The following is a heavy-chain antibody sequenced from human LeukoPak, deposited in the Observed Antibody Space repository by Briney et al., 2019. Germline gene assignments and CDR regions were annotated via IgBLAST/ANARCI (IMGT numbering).Heavy chain of an antibody. CDR2: ISNSSTYI. CDR3: ARWVCSSTSCYYFDY. J-gene: IGHJ4*02. Sequence: PGGSLRLSCAASGFTFSGYTMTWVRQAPGKGLEWVSSISNSSTYIYYADSVKGRFTISRDNVQNSLYPQMNSLRAEDTAVYYCARWVCSSTSCYYFDYWGQGTLVVVSS. D-gene: IGHD2-2*01. CDR1: GFTFSGYT. V-gene: IGHV3-21*01.